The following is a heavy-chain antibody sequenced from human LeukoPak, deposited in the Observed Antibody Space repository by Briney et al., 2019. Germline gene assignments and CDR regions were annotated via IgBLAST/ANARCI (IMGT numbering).Heavy chain of an antibody. J-gene: IGHJ4*02. CDR2: ISWDGGGM. Sequence: ALRLSCAASGFTFDAYAMHWVRQAPGKGLEWVSGISWDGGGMGYAVSVKGRFTISRDNAKNSLYLQMNSLRDEDTALYYCAKDITGGRSCPYFDSWGQGTLVTVSS. D-gene: IGHD1-14*01. CDR1: GFTFDAYA. CDR3: AKDITGGRSCPYFDS. V-gene: IGHV3-9*01.